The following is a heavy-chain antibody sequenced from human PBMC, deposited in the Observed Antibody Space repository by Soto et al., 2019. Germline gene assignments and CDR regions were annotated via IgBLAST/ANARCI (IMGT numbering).Heavy chain of an antibody. Sequence: GGSLRLSCAASGFTFSSYSMNWVRQAPGKGLEWVSYISSSSSTIYYADSVKGRFTISRDNAKNSLYLQMNSLRDEDTAVYYCARDLSPYYDFWSGYLGYNWFDPWGQGTLVTVSS. J-gene: IGHJ5*02. CDR1: GFTFSSYS. CDR2: ISSSSSTI. D-gene: IGHD3-3*01. CDR3: ARDLSPYYDFWSGYLGYNWFDP. V-gene: IGHV3-48*02.